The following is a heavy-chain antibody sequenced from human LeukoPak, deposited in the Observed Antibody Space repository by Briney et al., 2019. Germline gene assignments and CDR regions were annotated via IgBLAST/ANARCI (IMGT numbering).Heavy chain of an antibody. CDR3: ARPRTSSWYFFDY. J-gene: IGHJ4*02. D-gene: IGHD6-13*01. V-gene: IGHV1-46*02. CDR2: INPSGGGA. Sequence: ASVKVSCKASGYTFNSFQMHWLRKSPGQRLEWMGIINPSGGGAFYAQKFQGRVTMTRDTSTSTAYMELSSLRSEDTAVYYCARPRTSSWYFFDYWGQGTLVTVSS. CDR1: GYTFNSFQ.